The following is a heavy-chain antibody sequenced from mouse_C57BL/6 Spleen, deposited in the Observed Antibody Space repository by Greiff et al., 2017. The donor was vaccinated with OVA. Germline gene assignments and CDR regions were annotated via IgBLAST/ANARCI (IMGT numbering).Heavy chain of an antibody. CDR3: TKYYRNHWYFDV. J-gene: IGHJ1*03. D-gene: IGHD2-5*01. V-gene: IGHV1-15*01. Sequence: QVQLPQSGAELVRPGASVTLSCKASGYTFTDYEMHWVKQTPVHGLEWIGAIDPETGGTAYNQKFKGKAILTADKSSSTAYMELRSLTSADSAVYYCTKYYRNHWYFDVWGTGTTVTVSS. CDR2: IDPETGGT. CDR1: GYTFTDYE.